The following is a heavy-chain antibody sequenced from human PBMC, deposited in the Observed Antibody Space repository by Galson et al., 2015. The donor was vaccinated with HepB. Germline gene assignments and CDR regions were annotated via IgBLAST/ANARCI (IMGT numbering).Heavy chain of an antibody. Sequence: SVKVSCKASGYTFTSYDIHWVRQAPGQSLEWMGWINAGNGYTKHSQKFRDRVIITRDTSATTVYMELSNLTSEDTAVYYCAREGLVRSSFWSALKDSYFDYWGQGTLVSVSS. V-gene: IGHV1-3*01. CDR3: AREGLVRSSFWSALKDSYFDY. CDR2: INAGNGYT. CDR1: GYTFTSYD. J-gene: IGHJ4*02. D-gene: IGHD3-3*01.